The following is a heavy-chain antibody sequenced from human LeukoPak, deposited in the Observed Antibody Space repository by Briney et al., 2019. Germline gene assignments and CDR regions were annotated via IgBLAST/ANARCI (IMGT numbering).Heavy chain of an antibody. CDR3: ARDHGYDNGDYVVTALDY. Sequence: PGGSLRLSCAASGFTFSSYEMNWVRQAPGKGLEWVSYISSSGSTIYYADSVKGRFTISRDNAKNSLYLQMNSLRAEDTAVYYCARDHGYDNGDYVVTALDYWGQGTLVTVSS. CDR2: ISSSGSTI. J-gene: IGHJ4*02. CDR1: GFTFSSYE. V-gene: IGHV3-48*03. D-gene: IGHD4-17*01.